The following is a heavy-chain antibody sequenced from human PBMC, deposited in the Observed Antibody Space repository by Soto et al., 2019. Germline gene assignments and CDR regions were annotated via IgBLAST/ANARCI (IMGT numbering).Heavy chain of an antibody. J-gene: IGHJ4*02. Sequence: QVQLVQSGAEVKKTGASVKVSCRASGYTFAFYFIHWVRQAPGHGLEWMGTINPTGGTTSYAQKFQGRVTMTRDTSTSTVSMELRSLTYDDTAVYYCTRAEEMATIRFEHWGQGTLVTVSS. CDR3: TRAEEMATIRFEH. CDR1: GYTFAFYF. V-gene: IGHV1-46*01. CDR2: INPTGGTT.